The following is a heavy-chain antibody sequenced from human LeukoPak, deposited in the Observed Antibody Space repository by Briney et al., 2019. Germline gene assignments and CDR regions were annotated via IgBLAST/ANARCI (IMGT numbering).Heavy chain of an antibody. CDR3: ARHSPTYYYYGLDV. CDR1: NGSIGSNY. V-gene: IGHV4-59*08. J-gene: IGHJ6*02. Sequence: SETLSLTCTVSNGSIGSNYWSWIPQPPGKELERIGYIYYSGSTNYSPSLKSRVTISVDTSKDQFSLNLTSVTAADTAVYYCARHSPTYYYYGLDVWGQGTTVTVSS. CDR2: IYYSGST.